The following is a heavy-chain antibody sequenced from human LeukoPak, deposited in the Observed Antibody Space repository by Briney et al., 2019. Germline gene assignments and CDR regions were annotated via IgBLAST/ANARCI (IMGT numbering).Heavy chain of an antibody. Sequence: KSSETLSLTCTVSGGSISSGDYYWSWIRQPPGKGLEWIGYIYYSGSTYYNPSLKSRVTISVDTSKNQFSLKLSSVTAADRAVYYWARVLGYYFTIDHWGQGTLV. CDR1: GGSISSGDYY. D-gene: IGHD3-22*01. J-gene: IGHJ4*01. V-gene: IGHV4-30-4*08. CDR3: ARVLGYYFTIDH. CDR2: IYYSGST.